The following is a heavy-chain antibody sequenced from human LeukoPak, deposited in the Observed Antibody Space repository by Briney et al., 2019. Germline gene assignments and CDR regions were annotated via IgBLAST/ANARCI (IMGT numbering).Heavy chain of an antibody. J-gene: IGHJ4*02. CDR3: ARGRYSGTTYYFDY. CDR2: ISWNSGSI. D-gene: IGHD5-12*01. CDR1: GFIFNNYA. V-gene: IGHV3-9*01. Sequence: GRSLRLSCAGSGFIFNNYAMHWVRQPPGKGLEWVSGISWNSGSIDYADSVKGRFTISRDNAKNSLYLQMNSLRAEDTAMYYCARGRYSGTTYYFDYWGQGTLVTVSS.